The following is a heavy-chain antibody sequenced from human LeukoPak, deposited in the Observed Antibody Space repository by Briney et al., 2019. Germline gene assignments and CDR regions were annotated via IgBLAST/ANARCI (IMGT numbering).Heavy chain of an antibody. Sequence: GGSLRLSCAASGFTFSSYSMNWVRQAPGKGLESVSSISSSSSYIYYADSVKGRFTISRDNAKNSLYLQMSSLRAEDTAVYYCASHYYGSGTYYNDYWGQGTLVTVSS. J-gene: IGHJ4*02. CDR3: ASHYYGSGTYYNDY. CDR2: ISSSSSYI. D-gene: IGHD3-10*01. V-gene: IGHV3-21*01. CDR1: GFTFSSYS.